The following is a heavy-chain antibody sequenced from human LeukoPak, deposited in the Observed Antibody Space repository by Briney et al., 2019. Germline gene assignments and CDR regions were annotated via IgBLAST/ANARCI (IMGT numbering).Heavy chain of an antibody. CDR2: INHSGST. V-gene: IGHV4-34*01. CDR3: ARLVKTYYDFWSGYQTGAFDI. CDR1: GGSFSGYY. Sequence: SETLSLTCAVYGGSFSGYYWSRIRQPPGKGLEWIGEINHSGSTNYNPSLKSRVTISVDTSKNQFSLKLSSVTAADTAVYYCARLVKTYYDFWSGYQTGAFDIWGQGTMVTVSS. D-gene: IGHD3-3*01. J-gene: IGHJ3*02.